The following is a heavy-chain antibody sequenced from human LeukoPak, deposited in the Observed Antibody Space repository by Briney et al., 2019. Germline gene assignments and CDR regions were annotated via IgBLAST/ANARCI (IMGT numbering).Heavy chain of an antibody. CDR2: IYSGGST. J-gene: IGHJ4*02. CDR3: ASTGGYSSSWYLTELDY. Sequence: GGSLRLSCAASGFTVSSNYMSWVRQAPGKGLEWVSVIYSGGSTYYADSVKGRFTISRDNSKNTLYLQMNSLRAEDTAVYYCASTGGYSSSWYLTELDYWGQGTLVTVSS. V-gene: IGHV3-53*01. CDR1: GFTVSSNY. D-gene: IGHD6-13*01.